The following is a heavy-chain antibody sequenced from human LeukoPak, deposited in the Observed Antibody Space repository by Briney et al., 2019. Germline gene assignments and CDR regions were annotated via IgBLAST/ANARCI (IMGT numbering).Heavy chain of an antibody. V-gene: IGHV4-39*01. D-gene: IGHD3-10*01. CDR1: GGSISSSSYY. CDR2: IYYSGST. CDR3: ARYPLWFGELSAFDI. Sequence: SETLSLTCTVSGGSISSSSYYWGWIRQPPGKGLEWIGSIYYSGSTYYNPSLKSRVTISVDTSKNQFSLKLSSVTAADTAVYYCARYPLWFGELSAFDIWGQGTMVTVSS. J-gene: IGHJ3*02.